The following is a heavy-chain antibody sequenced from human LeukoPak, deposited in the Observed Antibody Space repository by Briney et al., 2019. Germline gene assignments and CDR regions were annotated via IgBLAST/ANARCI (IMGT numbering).Heavy chain of an antibody. CDR3: TCGGGYNYWYFDY. Sequence: GGSLRLSCAASGFTFSSYAMSWVRQAPGKGLEWVSAISGSGGSTYYADSVKGRFTISRDNFKNTLYLQMNSLRAEDTAVYYCTCGGGYNYWYFDYWGQGTLVTVSS. D-gene: IGHD5-24*01. CDR1: GFTFSSYA. CDR2: ISGSGGST. J-gene: IGHJ4*02. V-gene: IGHV3-23*01.